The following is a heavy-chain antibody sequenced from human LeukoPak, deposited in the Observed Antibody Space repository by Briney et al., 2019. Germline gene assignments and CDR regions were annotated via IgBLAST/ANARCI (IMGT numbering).Heavy chain of an antibody. V-gene: IGHV4-59*08. D-gene: IGHD2-15*01. CDR1: GDSIRSYH. Sequence: SETLSLTCTVSGDSIRSYHWTWIRQPPGGGLEWIGYVYYSGSTNYNPSLKSRVSISLDTSNNQFSLRLSSLTAADTAIYYCATYTRHCSGGTCYPIDYWGQGTLVTVSS. J-gene: IGHJ4*02. CDR2: VYYSGST. CDR3: ATYTRHCSGGTCYPIDY.